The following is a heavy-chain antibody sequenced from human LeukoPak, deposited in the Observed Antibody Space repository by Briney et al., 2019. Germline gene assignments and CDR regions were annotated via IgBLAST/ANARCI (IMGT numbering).Heavy chain of an antibody. J-gene: IGHJ4*02. Sequence: ASVKVSCKASGYTFTRYAIHWVRQAPGQRLEWMGWINAGNGYTKYSQKFQGRVTIARDTSATTTYMELSSLRSDDTAVYYCARERESGSYVSSGPFSFDYWGQGTLVTVSS. CDR2: INAGNGYT. CDR1: GYTFTRYA. CDR3: ARERESGSYVSSGPFSFDY. D-gene: IGHD3-22*01. V-gene: IGHV1-3*01.